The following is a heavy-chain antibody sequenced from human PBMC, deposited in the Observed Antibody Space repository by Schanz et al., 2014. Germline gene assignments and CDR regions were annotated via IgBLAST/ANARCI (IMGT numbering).Heavy chain of an antibody. J-gene: IGHJ4*02. V-gene: IGHV1-8*01. CDR1: GYTFTSYD. Sequence: QVQLIQSGAEVKKPGASVKVSCTASGYTFTSYDINWVRQATGQGLEWMGWMNPNSGNTGYAQKFQGRVTMTRNTSMSTAYIELHILTSEDTAVYYCARGRTFDYWGQGTLVAVSS. CDR2: MNPNSGNT. CDR3: ARGRTFDY.